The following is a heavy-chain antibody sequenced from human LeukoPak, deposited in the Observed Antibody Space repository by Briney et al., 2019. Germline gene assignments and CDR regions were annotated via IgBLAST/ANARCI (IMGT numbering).Heavy chain of an antibody. D-gene: IGHD1-1*01. CDR1: GFTFSSYT. CDR3: ARDWGTTGTTGWLFDH. J-gene: IGHJ4*02. V-gene: IGHV3-33*08. Sequence: GGSLRLSCAASGFTFSSYTMNWVRQAPGKGLEWVTIIWSDGSNEYYADSVKGRFTISRDNSMNTLYLQMNSLRAEDTAIYYCARDWGTTGTTGWLFDHWGQGIMVTVSS. CDR2: IWSDGSNE.